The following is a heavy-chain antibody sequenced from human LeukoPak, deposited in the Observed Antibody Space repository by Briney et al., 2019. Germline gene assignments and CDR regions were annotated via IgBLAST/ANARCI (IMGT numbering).Heavy chain of an antibody. CDR3: ARVRVHFFGMDV. D-gene: IGHD3-10*01. V-gene: IGHV4-30-2*01. Sequence: SETLSLTCAVSGGSISSGGYSWSWIRQPPGKGLEWIGYIYHSGSTYYNPSLKSRVTISVDRSKNQFSLKLSSVTAADTAVYYCARVRVHFFGMDVWGQGTTVTVSS. CDR2: IYHSGST. J-gene: IGHJ6*02. CDR1: GGSISSGGYS.